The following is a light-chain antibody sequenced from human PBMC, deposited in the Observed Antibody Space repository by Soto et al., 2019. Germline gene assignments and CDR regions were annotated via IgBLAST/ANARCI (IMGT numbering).Light chain of an antibody. CDR1: SSDVGGYNY. J-gene: IGLJ1*01. V-gene: IGLV2-14*03. Sequence: QSALTQPASVSGSPGQSITISCTGTSSDVGGYNYVSWYQHHPGKAPKLLIYDVSNRPSGVSNRFSGSKSDNTASLTISGRQPEDEAYDYCSSYTTSNTRQIVFGTGTKLTVL. CDR3: SSYTTSNTRQIV. CDR2: DVS.